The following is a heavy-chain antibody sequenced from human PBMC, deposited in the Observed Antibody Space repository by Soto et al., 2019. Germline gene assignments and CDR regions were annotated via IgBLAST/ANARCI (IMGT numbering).Heavy chain of an antibody. Sequence: GGSLRLSCAASGFTFSSYGMHWVRQAPGKGLEWVAVIWYDGSNKYYADSVKGRFTISIDNSKNTLYLQMNSLRAEDTAVYYCARDRNITYYDFWSGYRPHYYYYMDVWGKGTTVTVSS. CDR3: ARDRNITYYDFWSGYRPHYYYYMDV. CDR1: GFTFSSYG. D-gene: IGHD3-3*01. V-gene: IGHV3-33*01. CDR2: IWYDGSNK. J-gene: IGHJ6*03.